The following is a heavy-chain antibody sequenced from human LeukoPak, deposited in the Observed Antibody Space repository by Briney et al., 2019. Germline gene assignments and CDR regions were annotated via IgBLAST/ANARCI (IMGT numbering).Heavy chain of an antibody. CDR3: SAASFMVRGVSYYYYYGMDV. V-gene: IGHV1-46*01. D-gene: IGHD3-10*01. J-gene: IGHJ6*02. CDR1: GYTFTSYY. CDR2: INPSGGST. Sequence: EASVKVSCKASGYTFTSYYMHWVRQAPGQGLEWMGIINPSGGSTSYAQMFQGRVTMTRDTSTSTVYMELSSLRSEDTAVYYCSAASFMVRGVSYYYYYGMDVWGQGTTVTVSS.